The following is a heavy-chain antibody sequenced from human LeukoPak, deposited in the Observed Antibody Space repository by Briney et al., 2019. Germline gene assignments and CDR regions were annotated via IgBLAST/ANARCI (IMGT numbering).Heavy chain of an antibody. CDR3: ARDQRAPTRAIGTQVAFDI. CDR1: GFTFSSYS. Sequence: GGSLRLSCAASGFTFSSYSMNWVRQAPGKGLEWVSSISSSSSYIYYADSVKGRFTISRDNAKNSLYLQMNSLRAEDTAVYYCARDQRAPTRAIGTQVAFDIWGQGTMVTVSS. D-gene: IGHD1/OR15-1a*01. V-gene: IGHV3-21*01. J-gene: IGHJ3*02. CDR2: ISSSSSYI.